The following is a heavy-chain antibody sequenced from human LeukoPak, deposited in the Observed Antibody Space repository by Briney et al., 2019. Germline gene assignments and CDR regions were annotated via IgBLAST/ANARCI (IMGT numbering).Heavy chain of an antibody. CDR2: ISYDGRNK. J-gene: IGHJ5*02. Sequence: GGSLRLSCAASGFTFSSYAMHWVRQAPGKGLEWVAVISYDGRNKYYADSVKGRFTISRDNSKNTLYLQMNSLRAEDTAVYYCARGGFDPWGQGTLVTVSS. D-gene: IGHD3-16*01. V-gene: IGHV3-30*04. CDR1: GFTFSSYA. CDR3: ARGGFDP.